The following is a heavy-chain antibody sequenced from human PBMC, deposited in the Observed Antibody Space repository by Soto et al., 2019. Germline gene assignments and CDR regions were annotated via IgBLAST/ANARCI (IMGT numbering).Heavy chain of an antibody. CDR2: IKSKTDGGTT. D-gene: IGHD6-19*01. Sequence: PGGSLRLSCAASGLTFSNAWMNWVRQAPGKGLEWVGRIKSKTDGGTTDYAAPVKGRFTISRDDSKNTLYLQMNSLKTEDTAVYYCTTRSTVAGDFDYWGQGTLVTVSS. J-gene: IGHJ4*02. CDR1: GLTFSNAW. V-gene: IGHV3-15*07. CDR3: TTRSTVAGDFDY.